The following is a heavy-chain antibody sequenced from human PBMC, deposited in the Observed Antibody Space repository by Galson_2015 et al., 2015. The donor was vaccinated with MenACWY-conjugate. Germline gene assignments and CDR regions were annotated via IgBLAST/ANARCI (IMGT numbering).Heavy chain of an antibody. CDR3: ARDENQWLLLSNAFDI. D-gene: IGHD3-22*01. J-gene: IGHJ3*02. CDR1: GFTFSSYS. V-gene: IGHV3-48*02. Sequence: SLRLSCAASGFTFSSYSMNWVRQAPGKGLEWVSYISSSSSTIYYADSVKGRFTISRDKAKNSLYLQMNSLRDEDTAVYYCARDENQWLLLSNAFDIWGQGTMVTVSS. CDR2: ISSSSSTI.